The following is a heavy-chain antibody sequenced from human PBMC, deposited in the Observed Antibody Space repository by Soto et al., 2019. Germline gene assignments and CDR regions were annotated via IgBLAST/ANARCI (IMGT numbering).Heavy chain of an antibody. J-gene: IGHJ6*02. D-gene: IGHD3-22*01. Sequence: TSETLSLTCTVSGGSVSSGSYYWSWIRQPPGKGLEWIGYIYYSGSTNYNPSLKSQVTISVDTSKNQFSLKLSSVTAADTAVYYCARVPYHYDSSGYYYSYYGMDVWGQGTTVTVSS. V-gene: IGHV4-61*01. CDR2: IYYSGST. CDR3: ARVPYHYDSSGYYYSYYGMDV. CDR1: GGSVSSGSYY.